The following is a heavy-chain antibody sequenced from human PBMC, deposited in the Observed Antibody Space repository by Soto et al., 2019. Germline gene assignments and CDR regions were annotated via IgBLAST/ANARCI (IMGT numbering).Heavy chain of an antibody. Sequence: SETLSLTCAVSGYSISSGYYWGWIRQPPGKGLEWIGSIYHSGSTYYNPSLKSRVTISVDTSKNRFSLKLSSVTAADTAVYYCARVYYDSMDFDYWGQGTLVTVSS. V-gene: IGHV4-38-2*01. CDR3: ARVYYDSMDFDY. J-gene: IGHJ4*02. CDR1: GYSISSGYY. CDR2: IYHSGST. D-gene: IGHD3-22*01.